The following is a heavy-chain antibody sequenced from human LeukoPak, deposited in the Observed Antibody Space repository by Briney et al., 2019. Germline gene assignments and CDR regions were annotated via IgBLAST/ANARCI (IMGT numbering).Heavy chain of an antibody. J-gene: IGHJ5*02. Sequence: ASVKVSCKASGYTFTGYYMHWVRQAPGQGLEWMGWINPNSGGTNYAQKFQGRVTMTRDTSISTAYMEPSRLRSDDTAVYYCAGTWLPTTYNWFDPWGQGTLVTVSS. CDR2: INPNSGGT. V-gene: IGHV1-2*02. CDR1: GYTFTGYY. D-gene: IGHD6-19*01. CDR3: AGTWLPTTYNWFDP.